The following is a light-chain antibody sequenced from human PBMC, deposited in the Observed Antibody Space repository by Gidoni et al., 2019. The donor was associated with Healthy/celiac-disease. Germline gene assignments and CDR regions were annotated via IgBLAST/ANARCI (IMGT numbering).Light chain of an antibody. V-gene: IGKV1-27*01. CDR2: AAS. CDR1: QDISNY. CDR3: QKYNSAPLT. J-gene: IGKJ4*01. Sequence: DIQMTQPPYALSASVGDRVTITCRARQDISNYLAWYQQKTGKVPKLLIYAASTLQSGVPSRFSGSGSGTDFTLTISSLQPEDVATYYCQKYNSAPLTFGGGTKVEIK.